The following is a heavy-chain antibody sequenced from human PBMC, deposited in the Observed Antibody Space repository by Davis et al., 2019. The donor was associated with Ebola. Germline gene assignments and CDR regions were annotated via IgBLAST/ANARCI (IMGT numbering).Heavy chain of an antibody. CDR3: AKDGGYSGYDYPIPNWFDP. D-gene: IGHD5-12*01. CDR1: GFTFSSYA. CDR2: ISGSGGST. Sequence: PGGSLRLSCAASGFTFSSYAMSWVRQAPGKGLEWVSAISGSGGSTYYADSVKGRFTISRDNSKNTLYLQMNSLRAEDTAVYYCAKDGGYSGYDYPIPNWFDPWGQGTLVTVSS. V-gene: IGHV3-23*01. J-gene: IGHJ5*02.